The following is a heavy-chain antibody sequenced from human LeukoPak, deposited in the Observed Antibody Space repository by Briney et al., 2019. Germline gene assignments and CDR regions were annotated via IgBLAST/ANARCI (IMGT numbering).Heavy chain of an antibody. CDR1: GYTFTSYG. CDR2: ISAYNGNT. V-gene: IGHV1-18*01. CDR3: ARSGRRGRWFAASYYFDY. D-gene: IGHD3-10*01. J-gene: IGHJ4*02. Sequence: ASVKVSCKASGYTFTSYGISLVRQAPGQGLEWMGWISAYNGNTNYAQKLQGRVTMTTDTSTSTAYMELRSLGSDDTAVYYCARSGRRGRWFAASYYFDYWGQGTLVTVSS.